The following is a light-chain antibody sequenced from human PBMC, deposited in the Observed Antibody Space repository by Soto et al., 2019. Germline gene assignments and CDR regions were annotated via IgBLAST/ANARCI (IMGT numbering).Light chain of an antibody. CDR3: ASWDDSLSGWV. CDR2: WDS. Sequence: QSVLTQPPSASGPPGQRVSISCSGSSSNIGSTSIYWYQQLPGAAPNLLIYWDSQRPSGVPDRFSGSKSGTSASLAISGLRSEDEADYYCASWDDSLSGWVFGGGTKLTVL. J-gene: IGLJ3*02. CDR1: SSNIGSTS. V-gene: IGLV1-47*01.